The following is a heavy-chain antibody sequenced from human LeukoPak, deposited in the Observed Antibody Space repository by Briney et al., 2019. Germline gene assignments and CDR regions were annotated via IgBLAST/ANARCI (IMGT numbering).Heavy chain of an antibody. CDR2: IWYDGSNK. J-gene: IGHJ4*02. CDR1: GFTFSSYG. D-gene: IGHD1-26*01. V-gene: IGHV3-33*06. Sequence: PGGSLRLSCAASGFTFSSYGMHWVRRAPGKGLEWVAVIWYDGSNKYYADSVKGRFTISRDNSKNTLYVQMNSLRAEDTAVYYCAKSLVGPTTSSYYLDYWGQGTLVTVSS. CDR3: AKSLVGPTTSSYYLDY.